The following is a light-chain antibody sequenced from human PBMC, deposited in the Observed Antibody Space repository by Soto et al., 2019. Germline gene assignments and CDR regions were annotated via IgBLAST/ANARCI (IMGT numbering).Light chain of an antibody. J-gene: IGLJ2*01. V-gene: IGLV1-47*01. CDR2: NNY. CDR1: SSSIGTNY. CDR3: AAWDDSLSGPL. Sequence: QSVLTQPPSASGTPGQRVTMSCSGSSSSIGTNYVYWYQQFPGTAPKLLIYNNYQRPSGVPDRFSGSKSGTSASLAITGLQSADEADYYCAAWDDSLSGPLFGGGTKVTVL.